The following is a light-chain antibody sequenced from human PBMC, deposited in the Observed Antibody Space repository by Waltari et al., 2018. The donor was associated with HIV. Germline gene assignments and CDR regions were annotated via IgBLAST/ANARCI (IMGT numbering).Light chain of an antibody. CDR1: SSDAGGYNY. CDR2: EVS. V-gene: IGLV2-14*01. CDR3: SAYTSSSTRV. Sequence: QSALTQPASVSGSPGQSITISCTGTSSDAGGYNYVSWYQQNPGKAPKLIVYEVSNRPLGVSNRFSGSKSCNTASLTISGLQAEDEADYYCSAYTSSSTRVFGTGTKVTVL. J-gene: IGLJ1*01.